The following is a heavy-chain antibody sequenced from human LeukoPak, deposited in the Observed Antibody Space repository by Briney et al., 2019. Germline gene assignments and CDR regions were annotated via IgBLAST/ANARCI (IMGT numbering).Heavy chain of an antibody. CDR2: IYYSGTT. CDR3: ARDVERGDAFDI. CDR1: GGPVSSGSYY. J-gene: IGHJ3*02. V-gene: IGHV4-61*01. D-gene: IGHD5-24*01. Sequence: SETLSLTCTVSGGPVSSGSYYWSWIRQPPGKGLEWIGYIYYSGTTNYNPSLKSRVTISVDTPKNQFSLKLSSVTAADTAVYYCARDVERGDAFDIWGQGTMVTVSS.